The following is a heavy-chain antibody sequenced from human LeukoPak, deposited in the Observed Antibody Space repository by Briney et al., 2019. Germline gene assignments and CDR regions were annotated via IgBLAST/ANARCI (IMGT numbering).Heavy chain of an antibody. V-gene: IGHV3-7*01. CDR1: GFTFSSYW. CDR2: INQDESQK. D-gene: IGHD3-10*01. Sequence: PGGSLRLSCAASGFTFSSYWMSWVRQAPGKGLEWVANINQDESQKYYVDSVKGRFTVSRDNAKNSLYLQMNSLRVDDTAIYYCANYYNSGPQGDYWGQGTLVTVSS. CDR3: ANYYNSGPQGDY. J-gene: IGHJ4*02.